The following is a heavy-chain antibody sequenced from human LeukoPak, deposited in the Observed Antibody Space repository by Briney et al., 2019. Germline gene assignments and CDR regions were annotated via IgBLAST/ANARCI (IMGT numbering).Heavy chain of an antibody. Sequence: GGSLRLSCAASGFTFSSSAMHWVRQAPGKGLEWVAFIQSDGTDKYYADSVKGRFTISRDNSKNTLYLQMNSLRAEDTAVYYCAKVLGARCHYWGQGTLVTVSS. CDR3: AKVLGARCHY. J-gene: IGHJ4*02. CDR1: GFTFSSSA. V-gene: IGHV3-30*02. D-gene: IGHD1-26*01. CDR2: IQSDGTDK.